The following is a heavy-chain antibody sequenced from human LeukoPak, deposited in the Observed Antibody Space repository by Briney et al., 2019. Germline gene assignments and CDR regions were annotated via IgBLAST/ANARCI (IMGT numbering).Heavy chain of an antibody. CDR2: IKQDGSEK. V-gene: IGHV3-7*01. CDR3: ARLFGEVTIYDY. D-gene: IGHD3-10*01. CDR1: GFTFSSRDW. Sequence: GGSLRLSCVASGFTFSSRDWMTWVRQAPGKGLEWVANIKQDGSEKNYVDSVKGRFTISRDNAKNSLYLEMSSLRAEDTAEYYCARLFGEVTIYDYWGQGTLVTVSS. J-gene: IGHJ4*02.